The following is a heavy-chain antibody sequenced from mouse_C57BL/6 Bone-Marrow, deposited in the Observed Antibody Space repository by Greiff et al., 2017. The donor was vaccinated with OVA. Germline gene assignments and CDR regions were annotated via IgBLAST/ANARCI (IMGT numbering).Heavy chain of an antibody. D-gene: IGHD4-1*01. J-gene: IGHJ1*03. V-gene: IGHV1-15*01. CDR3: TRNWDRTLWYFDV. CDR1: GYTFTDYE. CDR2: IDPETGGP. Sequence: QVQLQQSGAALVRPGASVTLSCKASGYTFTDYEMHWVKQTPVHGLEWIGAIDPETGGPAYNQKFKGKAILTADKSSSTAYMELRSLTSEDSAVYYCTRNWDRTLWYFDVWGTGTTVTVSS.